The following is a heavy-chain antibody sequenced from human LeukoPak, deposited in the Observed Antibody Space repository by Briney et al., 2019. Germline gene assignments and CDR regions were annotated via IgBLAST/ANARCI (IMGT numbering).Heavy chain of an antibody. V-gene: IGHV1-18*01. Sequence: GASVRVSCKASGYSFLTYGLSWVRQAPGQGLEWMGWINTYNGNTKYAPKVQARVTMTRDTSTSTAYMELRNLRSDDTAVYYCARDSPAKYCSTITCSRGQGDNALDGWGQETMVTVSS. CDR3: ARDSPAKYCSTITCSRGQGDNALDG. CDR2: INTYNGNT. CDR1: GYSFLTYG. J-gene: IGHJ3*01. D-gene: IGHD2-2*01.